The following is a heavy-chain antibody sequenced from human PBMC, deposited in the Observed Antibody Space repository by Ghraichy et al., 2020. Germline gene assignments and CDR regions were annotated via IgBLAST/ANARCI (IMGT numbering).Heavy chain of an antibody. CDR1: GFSFSDSP. V-gene: IGHV3-30*09. D-gene: IGHD3-10*01. CDR3: AREGAGDGSGSSPDY. CDR2: FSSDGKTQ. Sequence: GGSLRLSCATSGFSFSDSPMHWVRPAPGKGLEGVAVFSSDGKTQFYADSVKGRFAISRDNSKNTLSLQMNSLREEDTAVYYCAREGAGDGSGSSPDYWGQCTLFTVTA. J-gene: IGHJ4*02.